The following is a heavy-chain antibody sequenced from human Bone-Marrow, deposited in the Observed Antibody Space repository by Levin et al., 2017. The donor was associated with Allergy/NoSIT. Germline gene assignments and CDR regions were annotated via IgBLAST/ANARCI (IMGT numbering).Heavy chain of an antibody. Sequence: GGSLRLSCVASGFTFGSFGMHWVRQAPGKGLEWVAVISHDGTKKNYAESVKGRFTISRDHSTNTLYLQMSSLRSEDTAIYYCAKVLTIVWASPPCDFWGQGALVTV. CDR3: AKVLTIVWASPPCDF. CDR2: ISHDGTKK. CDR1: GFTFGSFG. D-gene: IGHD3-9*01. J-gene: IGHJ4*02. V-gene: IGHV3-30*18.